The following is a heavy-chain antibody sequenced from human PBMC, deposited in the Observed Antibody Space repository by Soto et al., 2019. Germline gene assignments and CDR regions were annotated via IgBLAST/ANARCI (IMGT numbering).Heavy chain of an antibody. CDR2: IVPILGIA. J-gene: IGHJ5*02. V-gene: IGHV1-69*02. Sequence: AASVKISCKASGRTFSSYTISRVRQAPGQGLEWMGRIVPILGIANYAQKFQGRVTITADKSTSTAYMELSSLRSEDTAVYYCARGGREIQFDPWGQGTLVTVSS. D-gene: IGHD1-26*01. CDR1: GRTFSSYT. CDR3: ARGGREIQFDP.